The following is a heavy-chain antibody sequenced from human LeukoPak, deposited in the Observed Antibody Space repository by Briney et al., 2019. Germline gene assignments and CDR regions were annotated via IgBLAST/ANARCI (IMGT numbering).Heavy chain of an antibody. CDR3: ARVSVTLPAFDI. J-gene: IGHJ3*02. V-gene: IGHV4-59*01. CDR1: GGSISSYY. Sequence: PSETLSLTCTVSGGSISSYYWSWIRQPPGKGLEWIGYIYYSGSTNYNPFLKSRVTISVDTSKNQFSLKLSSVTAADTAVYYCARVSVTLPAFDIWGQGTMVTVSS. D-gene: IGHD1-14*01. CDR2: IYYSGST.